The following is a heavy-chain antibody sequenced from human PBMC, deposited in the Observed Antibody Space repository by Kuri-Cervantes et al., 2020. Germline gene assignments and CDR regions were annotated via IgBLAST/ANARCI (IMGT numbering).Heavy chain of an antibody. D-gene: IGHD3-10*01. V-gene: IGHV3-11*04. CDR3: AKDLDRGLLWFGELPWNWFDP. J-gene: IGHJ5*02. CDR1: GFTFSDYY. CDR2: ISSSGSTI. Sequence: GESLKISCAASGFTFSDYYMSWIRQAPGKGLEWVSYISSSGSTIYYADSVKGRFTISRDNAKNSLYLQMNSLRAEDTAVYYCAKDLDRGLLWFGELPWNWFDPWGQGTLVTVSS.